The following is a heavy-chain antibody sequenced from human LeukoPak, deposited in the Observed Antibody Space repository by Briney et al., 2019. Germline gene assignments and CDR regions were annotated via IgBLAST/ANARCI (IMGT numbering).Heavy chain of an antibody. J-gene: IGHJ4*02. Sequence: ASVKVSCKASGYTFTSYYMDWVRQAPGQGLEWMGIINPSGGSTSYAQKFQGRVTMTRDTSTSTVYMELSSLRPEDTAVYYCARVGGYSYGGKGFDYWGQGTLVTVSS. V-gene: IGHV1-46*01. D-gene: IGHD5-18*01. CDR3: ARVGGYSYGGKGFDY. CDR2: INPSGGST. CDR1: GYTFTSYY.